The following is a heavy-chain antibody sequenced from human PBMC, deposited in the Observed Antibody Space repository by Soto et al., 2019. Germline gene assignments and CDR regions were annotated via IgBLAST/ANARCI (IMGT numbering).Heavy chain of an antibody. CDR3: ARDRTSGCGASMAHCYHHGLDV. J-gene: IGHJ6*02. CDR2: VSFDGSDE. V-gene: IGHV3-30*03. CDR1: GFTFSLFG. Sequence: PGGSLRLSCVASGFTFSLFGMHWVRQAPGKGLEWVAIVSFDGSDEYYADSVKGRFTISRDNSKYTLYLQMNSLRVEDTAVYYCARDRTSGCGASMAHCYHHGLDVWGQGTTVTVPS. D-gene: IGHD1-26*01.